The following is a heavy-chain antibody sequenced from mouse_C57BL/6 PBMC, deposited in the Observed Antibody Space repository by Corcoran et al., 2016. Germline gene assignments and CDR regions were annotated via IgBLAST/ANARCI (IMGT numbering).Heavy chain of an antibody. D-gene: IGHD2-4*01. CDR3: ARDDSFAY. J-gene: IGHJ3*01. Sequence: DVQLQESGPGLVKPSQSLSLTCSVTGYSITSGYYWNWIRQFPGNKLEWMGYISYDGSNNYNPSLKNRISITRDTSKNQFFLKLNSVTTEATATYYCARDDSFAYWGQGTLVTVSA. CDR2: ISYDGSN. V-gene: IGHV3-6*01. CDR1: GYSITSGYY.